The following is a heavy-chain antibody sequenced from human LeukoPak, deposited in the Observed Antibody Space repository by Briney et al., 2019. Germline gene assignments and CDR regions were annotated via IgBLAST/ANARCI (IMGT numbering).Heavy chain of an antibody. J-gene: IGHJ6*04. D-gene: IGHD2-2*01. V-gene: IGHV3-30*04. CDR3: ARDDLVVVPAAKDYYYYGMDV. Sequence: PGRSLRLSCAASGFTFSSYAMHWVRQAPGKGLEWVAVISYDGSNKYYADSVKGRFTISRDNSKNTLYLQMNSLRAEDTAVYYCARDDLVVVPAAKDYYYYGMDVWGKGTTVTVSP. CDR2: ISYDGSNK. CDR1: GFTFSSYA.